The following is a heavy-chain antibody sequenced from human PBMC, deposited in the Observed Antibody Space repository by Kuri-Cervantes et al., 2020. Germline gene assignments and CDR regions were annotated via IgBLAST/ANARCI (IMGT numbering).Heavy chain of an antibody. CDR3: ARRGDSVHDY. J-gene: IGHJ4*02. CDR2: IYHSGST. CDR1: GYFISSGYY. V-gene: IGHV4-38-2*01. D-gene: IGHD3-16*01. Sequence: SETLSLTCVVSGYFISSGYYWDWIRQPPGKGLEWIGGIYHSGSTYYNPSLKSRITISVDTSKNQFSLKLTSVTAADTALYYCARRGDSVHDYWGQGTLVTVSS.